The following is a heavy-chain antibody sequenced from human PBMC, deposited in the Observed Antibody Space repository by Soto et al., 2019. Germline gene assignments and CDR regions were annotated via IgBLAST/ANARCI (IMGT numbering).Heavy chain of an antibody. D-gene: IGHD5-12*01. CDR2: IYYSGST. V-gene: IGHV4-30-4*01. CDR3: ARDFEGGYDYWVFDY. Sequence: QVQLQESGPGLVKPSQTLSLTCTVSGGSISSGDYYWSWIRQPPGKGLEWIGYIYYSGSTYYNPSLKSRVTISVDTSKNQFSLKLSSVTAADTAVYYCARDFEGGYDYWVFDYWGQGTLVTVSS. CDR1: GGSISSGDYY. J-gene: IGHJ4*02.